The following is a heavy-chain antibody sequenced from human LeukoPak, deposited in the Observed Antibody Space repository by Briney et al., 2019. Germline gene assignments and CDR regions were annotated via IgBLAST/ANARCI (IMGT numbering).Heavy chain of an antibody. CDR2: ISSSSSTI. D-gene: IGHD1-26*01. Sequence: PGGSLRLSCAASGFTVSSNYMNWVRQAPGKGLEWVSYISSSSSTIYYADSVKGRFTISRDNAKNSLYLQMNSLRAEDTAVYYCAKADGSYDYFDYWGQGTLVTVSS. J-gene: IGHJ4*02. V-gene: IGHV3-48*04. CDR3: AKADGSYDYFDY. CDR1: GFTVSSNY.